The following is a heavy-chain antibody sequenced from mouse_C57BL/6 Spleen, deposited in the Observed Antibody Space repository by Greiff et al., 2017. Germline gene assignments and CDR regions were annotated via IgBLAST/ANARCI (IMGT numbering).Heavy chain of an antibody. CDR1: GYSITSGYY. J-gene: IGHJ3*01. CDR3: AGDYYSTKRWFAY. CDR2: ISYDGSN. D-gene: IGHD2-5*01. V-gene: IGHV3-6*01. Sequence: DVQLQESGPGLVKPCQSLSLTCSVTGYSITSGYYWNWIRQFPGNKLEWMGYISYDGSNNYNPSLKNRIPITRDTSKNQFFLKLNSVTTEDTATYYCAGDYYSTKRWFAYWGQGTLVTVSA.